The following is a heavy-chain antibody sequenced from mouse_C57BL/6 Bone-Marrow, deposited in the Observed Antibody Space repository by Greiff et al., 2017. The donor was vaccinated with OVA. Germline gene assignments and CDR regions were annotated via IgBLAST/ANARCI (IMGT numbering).Heavy chain of an antibody. V-gene: IGHV14-4*01. D-gene: IGHD1-1*01. Sequence: EVKLMESGAELVRPGASVKLSCTASGFNIKDDYMHWVKQRPEQGLEWIGWIDPENGDTEYASKFQGKATITADTSSNTAYLQLSSLTSEDTAVYYCTTGILLLRSAWFAYWGQGTLVTVSA. J-gene: IGHJ3*01. CDR3: TTGILLLRSAWFAY. CDR2: IDPENGDT. CDR1: GFNIKDDY.